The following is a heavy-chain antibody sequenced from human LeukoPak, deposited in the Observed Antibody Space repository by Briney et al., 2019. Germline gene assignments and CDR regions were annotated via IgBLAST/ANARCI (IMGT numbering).Heavy chain of an antibody. V-gene: IGHV3-30*04. J-gene: IGHJ4*02. CDR1: GFTFSNYA. CDR2: ISYDGSNK. Sequence: GGSLRLSCAASGFTFSNYAMHWVCQAPGKGLEWVAVISYDGSNKYYADSVKGRFTISRDNSKNTLYLQMNSLRAEDTAVYYCARAPIAVAGQFDYWGQGTLVTVSS. CDR3: ARAPIAVAGQFDY. D-gene: IGHD6-19*01.